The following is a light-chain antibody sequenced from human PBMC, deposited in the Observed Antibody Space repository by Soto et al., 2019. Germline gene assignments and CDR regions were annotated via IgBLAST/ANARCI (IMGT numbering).Light chain of an antibody. CDR1: QSVSSY. J-gene: IGKJ4*01. Sequence: EIVLTQSPATLSLSPGERATLSCRASQSVSSYLAWYQQKPGQAPRLLIYGASSRAPGIPDRFSGSGSGTGFTLTISSLQSEDSAVYYCQQYENWPQLTFGGGTKGDIK. CDR2: GAS. V-gene: IGKV3-15*01. CDR3: QQYENWPQLT.